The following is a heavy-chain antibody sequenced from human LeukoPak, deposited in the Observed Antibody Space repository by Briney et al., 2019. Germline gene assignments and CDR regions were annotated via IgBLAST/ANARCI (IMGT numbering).Heavy chain of an antibody. J-gene: IGHJ6*03. CDR1: GGSISTSNYY. CDR2: IFYGGST. D-gene: IGHD3-22*01. V-gene: IGHV4-39*07. CDR3: ALSGYYSDYYYYYMDV. Sequence: SETLSLTCTVSGGSISTSNYYWGWIRQPPGKGLEWIGNIFYGGSTYYSPSLRSRVTISVDTSKNQFSLKLSSVTAADTAVYYCALSGYYSDYYYYYMDVWGKGTTVTVSS.